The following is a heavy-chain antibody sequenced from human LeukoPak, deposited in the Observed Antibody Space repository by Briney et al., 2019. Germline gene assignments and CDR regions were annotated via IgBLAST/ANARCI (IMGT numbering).Heavy chain of an antibody. J-gene: IGHJ6*02. CDR1: GFTFSNAW. CDR2: IKSKTDGGTT. V-gene: IGHV3-15*01. CDR3: TTVVVPAASRYYYYYYGMEV. D-gene: IGHD2-2*01. Sequence: GGSLRLSCAASGFTFSNAWMSWVRQAPGKGLEWVVRIKSKTDGGTTDYAAPVKGRFTISRDDSKNTLYLQMNSLKTEDTAVYYCTTVVVPAASRYYYYYYGMEVWGQGTTVTVSS.